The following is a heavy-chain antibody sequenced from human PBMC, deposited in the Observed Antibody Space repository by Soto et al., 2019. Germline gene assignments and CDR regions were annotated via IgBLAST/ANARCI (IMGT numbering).Heavy chain of an antibody. CDR2: INHSGST. CDR1: GGSFSGYY. D-gene: IGHD3-3*01. CDR3: ARGAGDVLRFLEWLPELDY. J-gene: IGHJ4*02. Sequence: SETLSLTCAVYGGSFSGYYWSWIRQPPGKGLEWIGEINHSGSTNYNPSLKSRVTISVDTSKNQFSLKLSSVTAADTAVYYCARGAGDVLRFLEWLPELDYWGQGTLVTVSS. V-gene: IGHV4-34*01.